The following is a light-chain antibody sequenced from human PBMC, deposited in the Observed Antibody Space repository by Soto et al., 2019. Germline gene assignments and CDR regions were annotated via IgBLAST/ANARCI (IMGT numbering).Light chain of an antibody. CDR2: ANN. Sequence: QSALTQPPSVSGAPGQRVTISCTGSSSDIGAGYDVHWYQQLPGTAPKLVIYANNNRPSGVPDRFSGSKSGTSASLAITGLQAEDEADYYCQSYDSSLRGVFGTGTKVTVL. CDR3: QSYDSSLRGV. CDR1: SSDIGAGYD. V-gene: IGLV1-40*01. J-gene: IGLJ1*01.